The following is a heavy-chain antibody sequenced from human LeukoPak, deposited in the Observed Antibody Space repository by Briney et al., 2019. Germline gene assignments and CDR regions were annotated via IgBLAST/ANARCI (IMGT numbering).Heavy chain of an antibody. V-gene: IGHV3-23*01. J-gene: IGHJ3*02. Sequence: PGGSLRLSCAASGFTFGSYAMSWVRQAPGKGLGWVSAISGSGGSTHYADSVKGRFTISRDNSKNTLYLQMNSLRAEDTAVYYCAKLPLAVAGRGAFDIWGQGTMVTVSS. CDR2: ISGSGGST. CDR1: GFTFGSYA. CDR3: AKLPLAVAGRGAFDI. D-gene: IGHD6-19*01.